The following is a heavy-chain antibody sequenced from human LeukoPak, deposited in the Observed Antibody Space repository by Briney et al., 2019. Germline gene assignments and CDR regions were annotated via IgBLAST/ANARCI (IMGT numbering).Heavy chain of an antibody. J-gene: IGHJ4*02. CDR1: GFTFSSYW. CDR2: IKSDGSST. D-gene: IGHD3-3*01. V-gene: IGHV3-74*01. CDR3: AILVDWLQNYFDY. Sequence: GGSLRLSCAASGFTFSSYWMHWVRQAPGKGLVWVSRIKSDGSSTSYADSVKGRFTISRDNAKNTLYLQMNSLRGEDTAVYYCAILVDWLQNYFDYWGQGTLVTVPT.